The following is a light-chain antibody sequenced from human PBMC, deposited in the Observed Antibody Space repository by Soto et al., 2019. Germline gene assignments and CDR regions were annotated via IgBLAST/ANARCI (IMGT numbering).Light chain of an antibody. CDR1: ESVRQY. CDR2: DAS. J-gene: IGKJ2*01. CDR3: QQRSNWPPGYT. Sequence: EIVLTQTPATLSLSPGERATLSCRASESVRQYLAWYQQNPGQAPRLLIYDASSRAIGIPARFSGSGSGTDFALTISSLEPEDFAVYYCQQRSNWPPGYTFGQGTKLEMK. V-gene: IGKV3-11*01.